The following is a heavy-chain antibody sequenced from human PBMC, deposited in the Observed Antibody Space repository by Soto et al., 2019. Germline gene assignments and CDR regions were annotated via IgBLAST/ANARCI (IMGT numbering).Heavy chain of an antibody. CDR1: GFTFSSYE. Sequence: GALRLSCAASGFTFSSYEMNWVRQAPGKGLEWVSYINDGGGTIYYADSVKGRFTISRDNAKNSLYLQMNSLGAEDTAVYYCATFPRSSKRGYWGQGTLVTVSS. CDR2: INDGGGTI. J-gene: IGHJ4*02. CDR3: ATFPRSSKRGY. D-gene: IGHD4-4*01. V-gene: IGHV3-48*03.